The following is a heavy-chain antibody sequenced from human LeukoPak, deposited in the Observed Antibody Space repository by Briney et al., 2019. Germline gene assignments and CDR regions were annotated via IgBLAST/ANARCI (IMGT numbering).Heavy chain of an antibody. Sequence: GGSLSLSCAASGFTFSSYSMNWVRQAPGKGLEWVSSISSSSSYIYYADSVKGRFTISRDNAKNSLYLQMNSLRAEDTAVYYCARDHHSSGWYPFDYWGQGTLVTVSS. V-gene: IGHV3-21*01. J-gene: IGHJ4*02. CDR3: ARDHHSSGWYPFDY. CDR1: GFTFSSYS. D-gene: IGHD6-19*01. CDR2: ISSSSSYI.